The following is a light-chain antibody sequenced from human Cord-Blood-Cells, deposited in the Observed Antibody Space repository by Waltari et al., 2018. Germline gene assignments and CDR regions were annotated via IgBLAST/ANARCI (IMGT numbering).Light chain of an antibody. V-gene: IGKV3-15*01. Sequence: EIVMTQSPATLPVSPGEEATLSCRASQSVSSNLAWYQQKPGQAPRLLIYGASTRATGIPARFSGSGSGTEFTLTISSLQSEDFAVYYCQQYNNWPLTFGGGTKVEIK. CDR2: GAS. CDR3: QQYNNWPLT. J-gene: IGKJ4*01. CDR1: QSVSSN.